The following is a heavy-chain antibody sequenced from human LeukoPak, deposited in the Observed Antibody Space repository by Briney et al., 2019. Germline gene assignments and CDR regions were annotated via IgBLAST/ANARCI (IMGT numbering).Heavy chain of an antibody. D-gene: IGHD4-17*01. CDR1: GFTFSTYW. J-gene: IGHJ4*02. V-gene: IGHV3-7*01. CDR2: IHPNGEDR. Sequence: GESLRLSCAASGFTFSTYWMSWVRLGPGKGLEWVASIHPNGEDRRHVDSVKGRFTISRDNAKNSLFLQMNSLRAEDTAVYYCVRLFGGVTTFDYWGQGTLVAVSS. CDR3: VRLFGGVTTFDY.